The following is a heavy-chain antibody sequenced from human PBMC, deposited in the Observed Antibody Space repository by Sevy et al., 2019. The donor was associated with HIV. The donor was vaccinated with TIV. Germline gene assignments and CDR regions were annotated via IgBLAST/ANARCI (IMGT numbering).Heavy chain of an antibody. J-gene: IGHJ6*02. Sequence: GGSLRLSCAASGFTFSSYEMNWVRQAPGKGLEWVSYISSSGSTIYYADSVKGRFTISRDNAKNSLYLQMNSLRAEDTAVYYCAKVTPTHYDFWSGSHGMDVWGQGTTVTVSS. D-gene: IGHD3-3*01. CDR1: GFTFSSYE. V-gene: IGHV3-48*03. CDR2: ISSSGSTI. CDR3: AKVTPTHYDFWSGSHGMDV.